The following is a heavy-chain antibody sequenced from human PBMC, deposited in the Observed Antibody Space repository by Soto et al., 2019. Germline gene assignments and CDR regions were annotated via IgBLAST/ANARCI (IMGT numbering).Heavy chain of an antibody. CDR3: ARGKQLVRPGTGRDFDY. J-gene: IGHJ4*02. D-gene: IGHD6-13*01. Sequence: SETLSLTCTVSGGSISSSSYYWGWIRQPPGKGLEWIGSIYYSGSTYYNPSLKSRVTISVDTSNNQFSLKLSSVTAADTAVYYFARGKQLVRPGTGRDFDYWGQGTLVTVSS. CDR2: IYYSGST. CDR1: GGSISSSSYY. V-gene: IGHV4-39*01.